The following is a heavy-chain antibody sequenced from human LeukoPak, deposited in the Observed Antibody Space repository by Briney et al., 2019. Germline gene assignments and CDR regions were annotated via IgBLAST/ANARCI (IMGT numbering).Heavy chain of an antibody. D-gene: IGHD4-17*01. CDR3: AKSRDYLSYFDY. CDR2: ISGSGGST. V-gene: IGHV3-23*01. CDR1: GFTFSSYA. J-gene: IGHJ4*02. Sequence: GGSLRLSCAASGFTFSSYAMSWVRQAPGKGLEWVSAISGSGGSTYYADSVKGRFTISRDNAKNSLYLQMNSLRAEDTALYYCAKSRDYLSYFDYWGQGTLVTVSS.